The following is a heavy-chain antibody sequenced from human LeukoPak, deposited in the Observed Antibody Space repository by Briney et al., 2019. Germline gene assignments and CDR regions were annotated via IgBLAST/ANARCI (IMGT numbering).Heavy chain of an antibody. CDR2: IRSNGVTT. J-gene: IGHJ5*02. CDR3: ARVQVSAEGGELDP. Sequence: GGPRSPSWEAPGFTFSNFAMSWVRKAPGKGLEWVSAIRSNGVTTYDADSVKGRFTISRDNSKNTLYLEMKSLRADDTAVYYCARVQVSAEGGELDPWGQGTLVIVSS. CDR1: GFTFSNFA. D-gene: IGHD1-1*01. V-gene: IGHV3-23*01.